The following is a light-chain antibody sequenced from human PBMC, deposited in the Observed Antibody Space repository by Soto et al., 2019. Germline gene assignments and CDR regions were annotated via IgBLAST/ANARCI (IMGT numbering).Light chain of an antibody. CDR3: QQANSFPLT. J-gene: IGKJ4*01. V-gene: IGKV1-12*01. CDR2: TAS. Sequence: DIQMTQCPSSVSASVGDRVTITCRASQGISRLLAWYQQKPGKAPNLLIHTASSLQSGVASRFRGSGSWADFTLTISGPHPEDFATDYCQQANSFPLTFRGGTKVEIK. CDR1: QGISRL.